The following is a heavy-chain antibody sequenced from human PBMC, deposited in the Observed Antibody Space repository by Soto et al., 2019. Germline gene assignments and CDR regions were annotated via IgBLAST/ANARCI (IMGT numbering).Heavy chain of an antibody. CDR1: GGSIRSGGYY. V-gene: IGHV4-31*03. CDR2: IFYSGST. Sequence: SETLSLTCTVSGGSIRSGGYYWSWIRQHPGTGLEWIGNIFYSGSTYYNPSLKSRVNISVDTSKNQFSLKLSSVTAADTAVYFCARSYYNSYVYGDWGQGPLVTVSS. J-gene: IGHJ4*02. CDR3: ARSYYNSYVYGD. D-gene: IGHD4-4*01.